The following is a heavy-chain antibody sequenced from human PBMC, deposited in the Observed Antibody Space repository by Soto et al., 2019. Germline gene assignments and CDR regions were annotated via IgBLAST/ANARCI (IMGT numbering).Heavy chain of an antibody. CDR2: ISDNGGNP. Sequence: PGGSLRLSCVASGFTFSTVAMTWVRQAPGKGLEWVSSISDNGGNPDYADSVRGRFTLSRDNSKNTLYLQMNHLKAEDTAVYYCAKLYWNPRYFDYWGQGARVTVSS. V-gene: IGHV3-23*01. CDR3: AKLYWNPRYFDY. CDR1: GFTFSTVA. J-gene: IGHJ4*02. D-gene: IGHD1-1*01.